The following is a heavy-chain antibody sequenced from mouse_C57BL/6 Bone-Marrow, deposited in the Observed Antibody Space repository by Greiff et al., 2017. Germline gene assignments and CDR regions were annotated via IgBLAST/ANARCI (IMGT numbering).Heavy chain of an antibody. V-gene: IGHV1-4*01. J-gene: IGHJ2*01. Sequence: QVQLQQSGAELARPGASVKMSCKASGYTFTSYTMHWVKQRPGQGLEWIGYINPSSGYTKYNQKFKDKATLTADKSSSTAYMQLRSLTSEDSAVCYCAKRLTGTRGDYWGQGTTLTVSS. D-gene: IGHD4-1*01. CDR3: AKRLTGTRGDY. CDR1: GYTFTSYT. CDR2: INPSSGYT.